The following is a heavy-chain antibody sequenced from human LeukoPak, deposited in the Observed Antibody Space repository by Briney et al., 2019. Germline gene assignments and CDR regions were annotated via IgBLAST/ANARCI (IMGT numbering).Heavy chain of an antibody. CDR3: ARFVVSMAAYSYYYYGMDV. J-gene: IGHJ6*02. CDR2: ISSSSTI. V-gene: IGHV3-48*04. D-gene: IGHD2-15*01. CDR1: GFTFSSYS. Sequence: GGSLRLSCAASGFTFSSYSMNWVRQAPGKGLEWVSYISSSSTIYYADSVKGRFTISRDNAKNTLYLQMNSLRAEDTAVYYCARFVVSMAAYSYYYYGMDVWGQGTTVTVSS.